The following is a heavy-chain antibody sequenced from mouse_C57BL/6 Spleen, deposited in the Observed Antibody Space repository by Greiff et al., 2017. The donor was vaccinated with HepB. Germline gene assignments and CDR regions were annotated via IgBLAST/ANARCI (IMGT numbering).Heavy chain of an antibody. CDR3: ERTARWYFDV. J-gene: IGHJ1*03. Sequence: VQLQQPGAELVKPGASVKLSCKASGYTFTSYWMHWVKQRPGQGLEWIGMIHPNSGSTNYNEKFKSKATLTVDKSSSTAYMQLSSLTSEDSAVYDCERTARWYFDVWGTGTTVTVSS. CDR1: GYTFTSYW. CDR2: IHPNSGST. V-gene: IGHV1-64*01.